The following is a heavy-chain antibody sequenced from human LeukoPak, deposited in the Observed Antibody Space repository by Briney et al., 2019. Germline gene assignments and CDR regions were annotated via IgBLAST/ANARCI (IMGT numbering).Heavy chain of an antibody. D-gene: IGHD3-22*01. V-gene: IGHV3-30-3*01. J-gene: IGHJ3*02. CDR2: ISSDGTKK. CDR3: ARGPYDSSGYYYAFDI. Sequence: SGGSLRLSCAGSGLTFSTYAMHWVRQAPGKGLEWVAVISSDGTKKYYADSVKGRFTISRDNSKDMLYLQMNSLRVDDTAVYYCARGPYDSSGYYYAFDIWGQGTMVTVSS. CDR1: GLTFSTYA.